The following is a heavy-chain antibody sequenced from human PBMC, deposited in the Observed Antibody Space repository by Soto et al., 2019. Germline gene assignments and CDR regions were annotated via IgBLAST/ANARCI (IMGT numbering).Heavy chain of an antibody. D-gene: IGHD6-19*01. Sequence: SVKVSCKASRVAFSKFIVTWVRQAPGLGLEWVGGIIPIFGTANYAQKFQGRVTITADESTSTSYLEVNNLRSEDTAVYYCAKVRYSSPMGYYYGMDVWGQGTTVTVSS. J-gene: IGHJ6*02. CDR2: IIPIFGTA. V-gene: IGHV1-69*13. CDR1: RVAFSKFI. CDR3: AKVRYSSPMGYYYGMDV.